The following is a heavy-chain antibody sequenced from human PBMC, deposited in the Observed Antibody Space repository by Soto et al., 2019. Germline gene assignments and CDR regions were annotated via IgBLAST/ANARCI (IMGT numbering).Heavy chain of an antibody. D-gene: IGHD3-10*01. CDR3: ARLLRPSGSPYPAYYYYGLDV. CDR1: GYSFTSYW. V-gene: IGHV5-51*01. J-gene: IGHJ6*02. Sequence: GESLKISCQGSGYSFTSYWIGWVRQMPGKGLEWMGIIYPGDSDTRYSPSFQGQVTISADKSKNQFSLKLSSVTAADTAVYYCARLLRPSGSPYPAYYYYGLDVWGQGTTVTVSS. CDR2: IYPGDSDT.